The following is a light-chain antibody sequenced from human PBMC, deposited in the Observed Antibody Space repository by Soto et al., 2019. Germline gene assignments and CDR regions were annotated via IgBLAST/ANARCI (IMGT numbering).Light chain of an antibody. V-gene: IGKV3-20*01. Sequence: EMVLTQSPGTLSLSPGERATLSYRASQSVSSSYLAWYQQKPGQAPRLLIYDASGRATGIPDRFSGSGSGIDFTLTISRLEPEDFAVYYCQQSGSSSYTFGQGTKLEIK. CDR1: QSVSSSY. CDR3: QQSGSSSYT. CDR2: DAS. J-gene: IGKJ2*01.